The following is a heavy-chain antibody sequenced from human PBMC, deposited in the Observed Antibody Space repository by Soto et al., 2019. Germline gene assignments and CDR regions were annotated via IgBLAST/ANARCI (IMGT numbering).Heavy chain of an antibody. CDR1: GGSISSSSYY. CDR3: ARLLRGYSYGNYLDY. D-gene: IGHD5-18*01. CDR2: IYYSGST. Sequence: SETLSLTCTVSGGSISSSSYYWGWIRQPPGKGLEWIGSIYYSGSTYYNPSLKSRVTISVDTSKNQFSLKLSSVTAADTAVYYCARLLRGYSYGNYLDYWGQGTLVTVPS. J-gene: IGHJ4*02. V-gene: IGHV4-39*01.